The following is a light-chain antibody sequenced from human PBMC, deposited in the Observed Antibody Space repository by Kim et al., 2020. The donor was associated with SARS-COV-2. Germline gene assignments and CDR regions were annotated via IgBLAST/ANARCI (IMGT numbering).Light chain of an antibody. Sequence: GTVTLTCGSTTESVTSHHYPFWFQQKPGQAPRTLIYDTDKRQSWTPTRFSGSLRGGEAALTLSSAQPEDEADYYCLLYYGGPRVFGGGTQLTVL. CDR3: LLYYGGPRV. CDR2: DTD. CDR1: TESVTSHHY. V-gene: IGLV7-46*01. J-gene: IGLJ3*02.